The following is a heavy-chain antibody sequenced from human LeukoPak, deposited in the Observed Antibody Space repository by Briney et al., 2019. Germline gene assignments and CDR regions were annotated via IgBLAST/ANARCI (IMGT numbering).Heavy chain of an antibody. CDR2: ISRSGRTI. CDR3: ARATAQAFQYYFDY. CDR1: GFTFSDYY. D-gene: IGHD1-14*01. V-gene: IGHV3-11*01. J-gene: IGHJ4*02. Sequence: PGGSLRLSCAASGFTFSDYYMSWIRQAPGKGLEWGSYISRSGRTIYYADSVKRRFTISRDKATKSLYLQMNSLRDEDTAVYYCARATAQAFQYYFDYWGQGTLVTVSS.